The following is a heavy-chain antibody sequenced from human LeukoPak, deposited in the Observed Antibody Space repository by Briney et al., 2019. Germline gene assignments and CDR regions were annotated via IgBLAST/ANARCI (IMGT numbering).Heavy chain of an antibody. J-gene: IGHJ4*02. Sequence: PGGSLRLSCAASGFTFSSYAMSWVRQAPGKGLEWVSAIKGSGGITYYADSVKGRFTISRDNSKNTLFLQMNSLRAEDTALYYCAKDRDSSTWYYFGYWGQGILVTVSS. V-gene: IGHV3-23*01. CDR1: GFTFSSYA. CDR2: IKGSGGIT. CDR3: AKDRDSSTWYYFGY. D-gene: IGHD6-13*01.